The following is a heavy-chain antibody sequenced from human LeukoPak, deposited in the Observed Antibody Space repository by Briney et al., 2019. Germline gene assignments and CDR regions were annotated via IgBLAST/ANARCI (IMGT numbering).Heavy chain of an antibody. J-gene: IGHJ4*02. Sequence: PGGSLRLSCAASGFTFSNYNMFWARQAPGKGLEWVSYITSSSNTVHYADSVKGRFTFSRDNSKNTLYLQMNSLRAEDTAVYYCAKEYCSNSVCHSLDYWGQGTLVTVSS. V-gene: IGHV3-48*01. CDR2: ITSSSNTV. CDR3: AKEYCSNSVCHSLDY. CDR1: GFTFSNYN. D-gene: IGHD2-8*01.